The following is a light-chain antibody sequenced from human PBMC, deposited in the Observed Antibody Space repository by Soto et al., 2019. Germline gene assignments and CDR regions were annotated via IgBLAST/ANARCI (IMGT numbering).Light chain of an antibody. CDR3: QQYNSYYPHT. Sequence: IQMTQSPSPLAASFGDRVPLTCRASKSISRWLAWYQQKPGKAPKLLIYDASSLESGVPSSFSGSGSGTEFTLTISSLQPDDFANYYCQQYNSYYPHTFGGGTKVDIK. CDR2: DAS. J-gene: IGKJ4*01. CDR1: KSISRW. V-gene: IGKV1-5*01.